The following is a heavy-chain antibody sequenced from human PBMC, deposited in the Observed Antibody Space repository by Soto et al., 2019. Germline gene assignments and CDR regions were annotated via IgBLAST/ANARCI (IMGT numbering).Heavy chain of an antibody. D-gene: IGHD3-3*02. CDR2: IYYSGST. J-gene: IGHJ6*04. Sequence: SETLSLTCTVSGGSISRGGYYWVWIRQHPGKGLEWIGYIYYSGSTYYNPSLKSRVTISVDTSKNQFSLKLSSVTAADTAVYYCARAPLISIFFAYGMDFWGKGTTVTVSS. V-gene: IGHV4-31*03. CDR3: ARAPLISIFFAYGMDF. CDR1: GGSISRGGYY.